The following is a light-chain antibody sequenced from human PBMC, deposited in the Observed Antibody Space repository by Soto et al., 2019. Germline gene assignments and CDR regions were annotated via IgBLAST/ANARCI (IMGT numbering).Light chain of an antibody. V-gene: IGKV1-5*01. CDR1: QIITSW. Sequence: DIQMTQSPSTLSASVGDRLTITCRASQIITSWLAWYQQRPGKAPTLLIYDASSLESGVPQRFSGSGSGTEFTLTISSLPTDDFSTYYCQQYHSYWTFGQGTKVDIK. CDR3: QQYHSYWT. CDR2: DAS. J-gene: IGKJ1*01.